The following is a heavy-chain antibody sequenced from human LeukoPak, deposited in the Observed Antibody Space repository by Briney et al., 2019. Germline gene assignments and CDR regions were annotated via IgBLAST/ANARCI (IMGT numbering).Heavy chain of an antibody. CDR3: ARANEQWLANNYYYGMDV. V-gene: IGHV6-1*01. D-gene: IGHD6-19*01. CDR1: GDSVSSNSAA. J-gene: IGHJ6*02. CDR2: TYYRSKWYN. Sequence: SQTLSLTCAISGDSVSSNSAAWNWIRQSPSRGLEWLGRTYYRSKWYNDYAVSVKSRITINPDTSKNQFSLQLNSVTPEDTAVYYCARANEQWLANNYYYGMDVWGQGTTVTVSS.